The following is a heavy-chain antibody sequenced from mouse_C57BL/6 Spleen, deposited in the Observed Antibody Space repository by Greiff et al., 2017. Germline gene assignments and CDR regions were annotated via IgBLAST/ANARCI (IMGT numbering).Heavy chain of an antibody. Sequence: QVQLQQSGAELVKPGASVKLSCKASGYTFTEYTIHWVKQRSGQGLEWIGWFYPGSGSIKYNEKFKDKATLTADKSSSTVYMELSRLTSEDSAVYFCARHGEGVITTVVDWYFDVWGTGTTVTVSS. CDR1: GYTFTEYT. CDR2: FYPGSGSI. J-gene: IGHJ1*03. CDR3: ARHGEGVITTVVDWYFDV. V-gene: IGHV1-62-2*01. D-gene: IGHD1-1*01.